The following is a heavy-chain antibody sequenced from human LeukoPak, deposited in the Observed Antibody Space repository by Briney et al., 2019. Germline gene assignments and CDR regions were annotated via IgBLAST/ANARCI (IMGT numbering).Heavy chain of an antibody. J-gene: IGHJ4*02. CDR1: GGSISSNNW. D-gene: IGHD5-12*01. V-gene: IGHV4-4*02. CDR2: IYHSGSP. Sequence: SETLSLTCAVSGGSISSNNWWGWVRQPPGKGLEWIGEIYHSGSPNYNPSLKSRVTISVDKSRNHFSLNLSSVTAADTAVYYCARRRVYSASGEFDFWGQGTLVTVSS. CDR3: ARRRVYSASGEFDF.